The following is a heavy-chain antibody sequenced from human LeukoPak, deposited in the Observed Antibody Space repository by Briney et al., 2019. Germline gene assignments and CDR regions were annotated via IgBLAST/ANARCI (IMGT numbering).Heavy chain of an antibody. D-gene: IGHD6-19*01. CDR2: INHSGST. V-gene: IGHV4-34*01. J-gene: IGHJ6*03. CDR3: ARLSSSGWIGKDQIPKINYYYYYYMDV. Sequence: PSETLSLTCAVYGGSFSGYYWSWIRQPPGKGLEWIGEINHSGSTNYNPSLKSRVTISVDTSKNQFSLKLSSVTAADTAVYYCARLSSSGWIGKDQIPKINYYYYYYMDVWGKGTTVTISS. CDR1: GGSFSGYY.